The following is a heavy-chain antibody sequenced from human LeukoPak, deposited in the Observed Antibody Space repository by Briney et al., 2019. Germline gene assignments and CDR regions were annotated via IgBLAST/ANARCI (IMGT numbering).Heavy chain of an antibody. V-gene: IGHV3-7*01. CDR3: ARDQRDIVVVPAAQSYYYYYYYMDV. CDR1: GFTFSSYW. CDR2: IKQDGSEK. J-gene: IGHJ6*03. Sequence: GGSLRLSCAASGFTFSSYWMSWVRQAPGKGLEGVANIKQDGSEKYYVDSVKGRFTISRDNAKNSLYLQMNSLRAEDTAVYYCARDQRDIVVVPAAQSYYYYYYYMDVWGKGTTVTVSS. D-gene: IGHD2-2*01.